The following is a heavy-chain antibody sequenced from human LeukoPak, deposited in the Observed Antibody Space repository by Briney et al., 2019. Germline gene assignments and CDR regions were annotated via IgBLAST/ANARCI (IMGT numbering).Heavy chain of an antibody. V-gene: IGHV3-23*01. CDR1: GFTFSSYA. Sequence: GSLRLSCAASGFTFSSYAMSWVRQAPGKGLEWVSAISGSGGSTYYADSVKGRFTISRDNSKNTLYLQMNSLRAEDTAVYYCAKSSDYYGSGSGDYWGQGTLVTVSS. J-gene: IGHJ4*02. CDR2: ISGSGGST. CDR3: AKSSDYYGSGSGDY. D-gene: IGHD3-10*01.